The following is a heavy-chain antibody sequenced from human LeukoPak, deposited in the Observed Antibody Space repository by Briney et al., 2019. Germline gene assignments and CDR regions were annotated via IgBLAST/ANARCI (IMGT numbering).Heavy chain of an antibody. D-gene: IGHD3-10*01. CDR1: GFIFRNYY. CDR3: AKDPVPSYYGSGSADY. Sequence: GGSLRLSCEASGFIFRNYYMNWIRQTPGEGLEWVSYISSSGSKIYYADSVKGRFTISRDNAKNSLYLQMNSLTAEDTAIYYCAKDPVPSYYGSGSADYWGQGTLVTVSS. J-gene: IGHJ4*02. CDR2: ISSSGSKI. V-gene: IGHV3-11*04.